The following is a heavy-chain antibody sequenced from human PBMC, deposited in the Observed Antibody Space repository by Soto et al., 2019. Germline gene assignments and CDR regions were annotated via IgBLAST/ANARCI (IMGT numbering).Heavy chain of an antibody. CDR3: AKDGPSSGGWEPYYYGMDV. V-gene: IGHV3-23*01. D-gene: IGHD6-19*01. CDR1: GFTFSSYA. CDR2: ISGSGGST. J-gene: IGHJ6*02. Sequence: PGGSLRLSCAASGFTFSSYAMSWVRQAPGKGLEWVSAISGSGGSTYYADSVKGRFTISRDNSRNTLYLQMNSLRAEDTAVYYCAKDGPSSGGWEPYYYGMDVWGQGTTVTVSS.